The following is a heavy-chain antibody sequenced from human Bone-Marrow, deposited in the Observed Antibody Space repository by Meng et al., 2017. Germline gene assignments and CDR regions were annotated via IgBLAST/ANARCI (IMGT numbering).Heavy chain of an antibody. J-gene: IGHJ4*02. V-gene: IGHV3-15*05. CDR3: ATPLHAYDN. Sequence: EVQLVESGGGLVKPGGSLRLSCAVVGVPFITAWLSWVRQTPGKGLEWVGRIKSNTDGGTTDYAAPVKGRFIISRDDSKDTLYLQMNSLQIEDTVVYYCATPLHAYDNWGQGTLVTVSS. D-gene: IGHD3-9*01. CDR2: IKSNTDGGTT. CDR1: GVPFITAW.